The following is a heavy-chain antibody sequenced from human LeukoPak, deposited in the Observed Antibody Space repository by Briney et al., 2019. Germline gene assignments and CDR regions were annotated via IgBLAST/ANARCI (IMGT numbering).Heavy chain of an antibody. D-gene: IGHD1-14*01. V-gene: IGHV3-48*03. CDR3: ARDLERRYDGILTRPGWYFDL. CDR2: ITSSGSST. Sequence: GGSLRLSCAASGFPFSSYELNWVRQAPGRGLEWVSYITSSGSSTYYAASVKGRFTIFRDNAKNPVYLQINSLRVDDTALYYCARDLERRYDGILTRPGWYFDLWGRGTLVTVSS. CDR1: GFPFSSYE. J-gene: IGHJ2*01.